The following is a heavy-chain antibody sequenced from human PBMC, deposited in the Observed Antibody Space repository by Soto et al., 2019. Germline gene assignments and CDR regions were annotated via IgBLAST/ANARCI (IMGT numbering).Heavy chain of an antibody. D-gene: IGHD4-17*01. CDR1: GFTFSDYY. V-gene: IGHV3-11*01. Sequence: QVQLVESGGGLVKPGGSLTLSCAASGFTFSDYYRSWIRQAPGKGLEWVSYISHSGTTIYYADSVKGRFTISRDNAKNSLYLQMNSLRAEDTAVYYCARFARYGDYGESFDSWGQGTLVTVSS. J-gene: IGHJ4*02. CDR2: ISHSGTTI. CDR3: ARFARYGDYGESFDS.